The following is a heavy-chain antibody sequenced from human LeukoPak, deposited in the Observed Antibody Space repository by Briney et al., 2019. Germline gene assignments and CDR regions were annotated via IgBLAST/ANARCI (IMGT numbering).Heavy chain of an antibody. J-gene: IGHJ3*02. V-gene: IGHV1-69*05. CDR1: GGTFSSYA. CDR2: IIPIFGTA. Sequence: ASVKVSCKASGGTFSSYAISWVRQAPGQGLEWMGRIIPIFGTANHAQKFQGRVTITTDESTSTAYMELSSLRSEDTAVYYCATTSGNSDAFDIWGQGTMVTVSS. D-gene: IGHD4-23*01. CDR3: ATTSGNSDAFDI.